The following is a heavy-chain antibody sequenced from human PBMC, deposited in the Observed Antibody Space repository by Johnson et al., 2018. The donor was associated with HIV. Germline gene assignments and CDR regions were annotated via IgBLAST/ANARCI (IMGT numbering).Heavy chain of an antibody. D-gene: IGHD3-16*01. J-gene: IGHJ3*02. V-gene: IGHV3-30-3*01. Sequence: VQLVESGGGVVQPGRSLRLSCAASGFTFSSYAMHWVRQAPGKGLEWVAVISYAGSNKYYADSVKARFTISRDNSKNTLYLQMNSLRAEDTAVYYCASLGLDLLVKAPLSVVFDAFDIWGQGTIVTVSS. CDR2: ISYAGSNK. CDR3: ASLGLDLLVKAPLSVVFDAFDI. CDR1: GFTFSSYA.